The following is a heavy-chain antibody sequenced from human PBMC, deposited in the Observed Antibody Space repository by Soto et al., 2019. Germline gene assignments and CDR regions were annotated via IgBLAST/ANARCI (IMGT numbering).Heavy chain of an antibody. V-gene: IGHV1-69*13. CDR1: GGTFSSYA. CDR2: IIPIFGTA. CDR3: ARRRATIFGVVTDNWFDP. Sequence: SVKVSCKASGGTFSSYAISWVRQAPGQGLEWMGGIIPIFGTANYAQKFQGRVTITADESTSTAYMELSSLRSEDTAVYYCARRRATIFGVVTDNWFDPWGQGTLVT. D-gene: IGHD3-3*01. J-gene: IGHJ5*02.